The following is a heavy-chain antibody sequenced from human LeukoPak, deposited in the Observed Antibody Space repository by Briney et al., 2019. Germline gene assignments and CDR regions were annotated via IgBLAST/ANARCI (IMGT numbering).Heavy chain of an antibody. J-gene: IGHJ3*02. CDR3: ARVWYYYDSSGYYSDAFDI. V-gene: IGHV4-4*07. Sequence: PSETLPLTCTVSGGSISSYYWSWIRQPAGKGLEWIGRIYTSGSTNYNPSLTSRVTMSVDTSKNQFSLKLSSVTAADTAVYYCARVWYYYDSSGYYSDAFDIWGQGTMVTVSS. D-gene: IGHD3-22*01. CDR1: GGSISSYY. CDR2: IYTSGST.